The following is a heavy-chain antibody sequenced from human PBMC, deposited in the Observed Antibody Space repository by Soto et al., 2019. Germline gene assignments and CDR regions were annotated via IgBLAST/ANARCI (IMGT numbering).Heavy chain of an antibody. J-gene: IGHJ6*02. Sequence: QLQLQKSGSGLVKPSQTLSLTCAVSGGSISSGGYSWSWIRQPPGKGLEWIGYIYHSGSTYYNPSLKSRVTISVDRSKNQFSLKLSSVTAADTAVYYCARLYGDYSGYYGMDVWGQGTTVTVSS. V-gene: IGHV4-30-2*01. CDR2: IYHSGST. CDR3: ARLYGDYSGYYGMDV. D-gene: IGHD4-17*01. CDR1: GGSISSGGYS.